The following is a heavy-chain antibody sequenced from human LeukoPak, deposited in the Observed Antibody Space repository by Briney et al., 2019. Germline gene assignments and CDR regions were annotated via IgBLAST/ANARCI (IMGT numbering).Heavy chain of an antibody. D-gene: IGHD3-10*01. CDR1: GFTFTTYW. CDR2: IKQDGSEK. V-gene: IGHV3-7*01. J-gene: IGHJ4*02. Sequence: PGEPLRLSCAASGFTFTTYWMSWVRQAPGKGLEWVANIKQDGSEKYYVDSVKGRFTISRDNAKNSLYLQMNSLRAEDTAVYYCASSIIRESDYWGQGTLVTVSS. CDR3: ASSIIRESDY.